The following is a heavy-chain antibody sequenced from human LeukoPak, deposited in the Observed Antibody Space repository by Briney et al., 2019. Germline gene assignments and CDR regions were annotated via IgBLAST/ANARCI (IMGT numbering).Heavy chain of an antibody. J-gene: IGHJ4*02. CDR2: IYTSGST. CDR1: GGSISSGSYY. CDR3: ARSTLSSGSTNY. V-gene: IGHV4-61*02. Sequence: SETLSLTCTVSGGSISSGSYYWSWIRQPAGKGLEWIGRIYTSGSTNYNPSLKSRVTISVDTSKNQFSLKLSSVTAADTAVYYCARSTLSSGSTNYWGQGTLVTVSS. D-gene: IGHD1-26*01.